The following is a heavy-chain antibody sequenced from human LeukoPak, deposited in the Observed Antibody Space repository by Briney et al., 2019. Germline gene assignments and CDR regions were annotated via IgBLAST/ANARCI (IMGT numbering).Heavy chain of an antibody. CDR2: INWNGGST. Sequence: PGGSLRLSCAASGFTFDDYGMSWVRQAPGKGLEWVSGINWNGGSTGYADSVKGRFTISRDNAKNSLYLQMNSLRPEDTALYYCARNSSSWYPVSGSDGYDIWGQGTMVTVSS. D-gene: IGHD6-13*01. CDR3: ARNSSSWYPVSGSDGYDI. CDR1: GFTFDDYG. J-gene: IGHJ3*02. V-gene: IGHV3-20*04.